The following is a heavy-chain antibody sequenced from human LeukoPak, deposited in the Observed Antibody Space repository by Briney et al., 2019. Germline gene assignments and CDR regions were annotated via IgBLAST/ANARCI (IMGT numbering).Heavy chain of an antibody. CDR2: IIPIFGSP. V-gene: IGHV1-69*01. D-gene: IGHD1-14*01. CDR3: ASSRRTRTTPFDY. CDR1: GGTFSNFG. J-gene: IGHJ4*02. Sequence: SSVKVSCKASGGTFSNFGISWLRQAPGQRLEWMGGIIPIFGSPNYAQKFQGRVRITADESTTTAYVEVTSLRSEDTAVYYCASSRRTRTTPFDYWGQGTLVSVSS.